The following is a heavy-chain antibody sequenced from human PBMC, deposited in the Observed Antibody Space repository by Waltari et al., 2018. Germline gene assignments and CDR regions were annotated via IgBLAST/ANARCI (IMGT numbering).Heavy chain of an antibody. CDR2: ISHSGTT. Sequence: QVQLQESGPGLVKPSQTLSLTCTVSGGSISSGGYYWSWIGQHPGKGLEWLGYISHSGTTYYNPSLKSRVAISLDRSKNQFSLKLTSVTAADTAVYFCARGGWAAAGKYFDYWGQGTLVTVSS. D-gene: IGHD6-13*01. J-gene: IGHJ4*02. V-gene: IGHV4-31*03. CDR1: GGSISSGGYY. CDR3: ARGGWAAAGKYFDY.